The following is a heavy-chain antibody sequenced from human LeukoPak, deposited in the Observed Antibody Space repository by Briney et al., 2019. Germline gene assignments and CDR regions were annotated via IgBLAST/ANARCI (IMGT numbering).Heavy chain of an antibody. D-gene: IGHD4-17*01. CDR1: GYTFTGYY. J-gene: IGHJ4*02. CDR3: ARDSNGDYYFDY. Sequence: ASVKVSCKASGYTFTGYYMHWVRQAPGQGLEWMGWINPNSSGTNYAQKFQGRVTMTRDTSISTAYMELSRLRSDDTAVYYCARDSNGDYYFDYWGQGTLVTVSS. V-gene: IGHV1-2*02. CDR2: INPNSSGT.